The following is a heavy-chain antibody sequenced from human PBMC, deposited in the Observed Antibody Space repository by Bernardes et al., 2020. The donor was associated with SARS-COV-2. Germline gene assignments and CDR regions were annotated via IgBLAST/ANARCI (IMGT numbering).Heavy chain of an antibody. J-gene: IGHJ4*02. CDR2: ISSSGSTI. V-gene: IGHV3-48*03. CDR1: GFTFRTYE. CDR3: ATSPGGYFES. Sequence: GGSLRLSCAASGFTFRTYEMNWVRQAPGKGLDWVSFISSSGSTIYYADSVKGRFTISRDNAKNSLYLQMSSLRAEDTAVYYCATSPGGYFESWGQGTLVTVSS. D-gene: IGHD6-13*01.